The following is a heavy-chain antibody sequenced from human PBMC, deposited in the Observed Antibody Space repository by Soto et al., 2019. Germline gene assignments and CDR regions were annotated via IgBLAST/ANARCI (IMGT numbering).Heavy chain of an antibody. J-gene: IGHJ5*02. V-gene: IGHV3-30-3*01. Sequence: PGGSLRLSCAASGFTFSSYAMHWVRQAPGKGLEWVAVISYDGSNKYYADSVKGRFTISRDNAKNTLYLQMNSLRAEDTAVYYCARVLARHDPWFDPWGQGTLVTVSS. CDR2: ISYDGSNK. D-gene: IGHD6-6*01. CDR3: ARVLARHDPWFDP. CDR1: GFTFSSYA.